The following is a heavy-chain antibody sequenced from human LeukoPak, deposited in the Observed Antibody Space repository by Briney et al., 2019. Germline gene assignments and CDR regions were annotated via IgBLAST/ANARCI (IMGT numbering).Heavy chain of an antibody. D-gene: IGHD2-15*01. V-gene: IGHV4-39*01. J-gene: IGHJ6*02. CDR1: GGSISSSSYY. CDR2: IYYSGST. CDR3: ARFPLGYCSGGSCYAGMDV. Sequence: PSETLSLTCTISGGSISSSSYYWGWIRQPPGKGLEGIGSIYYSGSTYCNPYLKGRVTISVDTSKNQFSLKLSSVTAADTAVYYCARFPLGYCSGGSCYAGMDVWGQGTTVTVSS.